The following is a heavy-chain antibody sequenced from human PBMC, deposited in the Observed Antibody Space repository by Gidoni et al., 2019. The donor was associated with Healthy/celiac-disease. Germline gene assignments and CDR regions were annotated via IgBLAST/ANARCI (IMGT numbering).Heavy chain of an antibody. D-gene: IGHD6-19*01. CDR3: ARALVGWLEHFYYYGMDV. CDR2: IKPDGSEN. J-gene: IGHJ6*02. CDR1: GFTFGRYW. V-gene: IGHV3-7*01. Sequence: EVQLVESGGGLVQPGGSLRLSWAASGFTFGRYWMSCVRQAHGQGLEWVANIKPDGSENYYVDSVKGRFTSSRDNAKNSLYLQMNGLIAEDTAVYYCARALVGWLEHFYYYGMDVWGQGTTVTVSS.